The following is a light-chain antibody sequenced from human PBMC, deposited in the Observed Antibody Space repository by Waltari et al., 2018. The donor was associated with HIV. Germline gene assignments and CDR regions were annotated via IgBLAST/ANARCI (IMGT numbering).Light chain of an antibody. V-gene: IGLV3-21*02. CDR1: NIGSQS. CDR3: LVWDHHSDHWV. J-gene: IGLJ3*02. Sequence: SYELTQAPSASAAPGQSARMSCGGFNIGSQSVTWMQQRAGAAPVLLIFDDDDRPSGIPERCSGANSGSAPTATLTITRVEPGDEADYYCLVWDHHSDHWVIGGGTKLTVL. CDR2: DDD.